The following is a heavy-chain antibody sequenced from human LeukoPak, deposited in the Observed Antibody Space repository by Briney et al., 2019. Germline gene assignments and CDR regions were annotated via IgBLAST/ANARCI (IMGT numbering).Heavy chain of an antibody. J-gene: IGHJ4*02. CDR3: AKDLFIVRASGVNY. Sequence: GGSLRLSCAASGFTFSSYAMTWVRQAPGKGLEWVSTISGSGGNTYSADSVKGRFTISRDNSKNTLYLQMNSLRAEDTAIYYCAKDLFIVRASGVNYWGQGTLVTVSP. CDR2: ISGSGGNT. CDR1: GFTFSSYA. D-gene: IGHD1-26*01. V-gene: IGHV3-23*01.